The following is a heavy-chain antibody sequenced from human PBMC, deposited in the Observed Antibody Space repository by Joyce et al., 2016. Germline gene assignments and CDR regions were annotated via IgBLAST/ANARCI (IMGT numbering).Heavy chain of an antibody. J-gene: IGHJ5*02. CDR1: GFSLTTPGEG. Sequence: QITLKESGPTLVKPTQSLTLTCSFSGFSLTTPGEGVGWIRQPPGKPLEWLGYIYWNDDKTYTPSLTTRLSINKDTSRSRVVLTMTNMQTEDTGTYYWAHRVNMFRGRVNYFGPWGQGILVTVSS. CDR3: AHRVNMFRGRVNYFGP. D-gene: IGHD3-10*01. CDR2: IYWNDDK. V-gene: IGHV2-5*01.